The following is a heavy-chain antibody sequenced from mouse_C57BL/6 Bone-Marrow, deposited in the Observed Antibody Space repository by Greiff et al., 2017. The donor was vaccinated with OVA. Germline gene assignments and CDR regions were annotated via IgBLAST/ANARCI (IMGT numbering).Heavy chain of an antibody. CDR3: AKRWLLPRD. V-gene: IGHV1-50*01. CDR2: IDPSDSYT. Sequence: VQLQQPGAELVKPGASVKLSCKASGYTFTSYWMQWVKQRPGQGLEWIGEIDPSDSYTNYNQKFKGKATLTVDTSSSTAYMQLSSLTSEDSAVYYCAKRWLLPRDWGQGTTLTVSS. CDR1: GYTFTSYW. J-gene: IGHJ2*01. D-gene: IGHD2-3*01.